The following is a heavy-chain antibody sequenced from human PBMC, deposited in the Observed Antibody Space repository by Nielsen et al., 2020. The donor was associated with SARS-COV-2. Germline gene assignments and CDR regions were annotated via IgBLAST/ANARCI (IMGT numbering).Heavy chain of an antibody. V-gene: IGHV3-30*03. CDR2: MSYDGSLK. Sequence: VRQAPGKGLDWVAVMSYDGSLKFYADSVKGRFTISRDNSKNTSFLQMSSLRAEDTAVYYCARGSYYYGSGLGYFDYWGQGTLVTVSS. CDR3: ARGSYYYGSGLGYFDY. D-gene: IGHD3-10*01. J-gene: IGHJ4*02.